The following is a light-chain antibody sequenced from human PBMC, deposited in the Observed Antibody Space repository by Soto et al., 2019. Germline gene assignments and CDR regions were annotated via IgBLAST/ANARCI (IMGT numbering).Light chain of an antibody. J-gene: IGLJ1*01. CDR2: EVS. Sequence: QSVLTQPASVSGSPGQSITISCTGTSSDVGGYDYVSWYQQHPGKVPKLMIFEVSNRPSGVSTRFSGSRSGNTASLTISGLQTEDEADYYCSSYTSSTTLVFGTGTQMTVL. V-gene: IGLV2-14*01. CDR1: SSDVGGYDY. CDR3: SSYTSSTTLV.